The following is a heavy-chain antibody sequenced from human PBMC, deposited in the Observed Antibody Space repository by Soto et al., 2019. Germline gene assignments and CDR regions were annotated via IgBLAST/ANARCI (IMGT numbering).Heavy chain of an antibody. CDR2: IRSKVNRYAT. J-gene: IGHJ4*02. D-gene: IGHD6-19*01. V-gene: IGHV3-73*02. Sequence: EVQLVESGGGLVQPGGSLKLSCAASGFTFSGSAMHWARQTSGKGLEWVGRIRSKVNRYATAYAASVKGRFTISRDDSNYTAYLQMNSLKTEDTAVYYCTRDSSGWPDWGQGTLVTVSS. CDR3: TRDSSGWPD. CDR1: GFTFSGSA.